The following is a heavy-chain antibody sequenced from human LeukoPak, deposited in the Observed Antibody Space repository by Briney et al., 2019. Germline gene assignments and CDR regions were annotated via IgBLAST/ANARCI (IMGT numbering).Heavy chain of an antibody. D-gene: IGHD4-17*01. CDR1: GFTFSSYA. V-gene: IGHV3-30*04. CDR3: ARDPYGDYVRWFDP. Sequence: PGGSLRLSCAASGFTFSSYAMHWVRQAPGKGLEWVAVISYDGSNKYYADSVKGRFTISRDNSKNTLYLQMNSLRAEDTAVYYCARDPYGDYVRWFDPWGQGTLVTVSS. CDR2: ISYDGSNK. J-gene: IGHJ5*02.